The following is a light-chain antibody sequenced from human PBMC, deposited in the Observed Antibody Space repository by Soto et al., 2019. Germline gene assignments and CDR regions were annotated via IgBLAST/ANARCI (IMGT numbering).Light chain of an antibody. CDR3: QPFYRYPWT. J-gene: IGKJ1*01. CDR2: KSS. Sequence: DIHMTQSPSTLSASVGDRVTITCRASPSVDTCLAWYQQKPGKAPHLLIYKSSSLETGVPSGFSGSGSVTEFTLSISSLQTDDFPTSYCQPFYRYPWTFGNGTKVYIK. CDR1: PSVDTC. V-gene: IGKV1-5*03.